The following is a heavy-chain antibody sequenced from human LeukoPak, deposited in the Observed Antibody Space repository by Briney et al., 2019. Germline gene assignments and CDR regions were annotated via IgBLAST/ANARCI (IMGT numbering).Heavy chain of an antibody. Sequence: PGGSLRLPCAASGFTFSSYGMHWVRQAPGKGLEWVAVISYDGSNKYYADSVKGRFTISRDNFKNTLYLQMNSLRAEDTAVYYCAKAGSSWYGVFDAFDIWGQGTMVTVSS. CDR1: GFTFSSYG. D-gene: IGHD6-13*01. CDR3: AKAGSSWYGVFDAFDI. V-gene: IGHV3-30*18. J-gene: IGHJ3*02. CDR2: ISYDGSNK.